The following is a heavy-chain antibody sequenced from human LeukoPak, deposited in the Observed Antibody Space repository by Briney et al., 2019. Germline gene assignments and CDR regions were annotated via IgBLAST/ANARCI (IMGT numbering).Heavy chain of an antibody. V-gene: IGHV3-9*01. CDR1: GFTFDDYA. D-gene: IGHD1-1*01. J-gene: IGHJ6*03. Sequence: GRSLRLSCTASGFTFDDYAMHWVRQVPGKSPEWLATISWNSGSIGYADYVKGRFTIYRDNSGNSLFLLMNDLRPDDTAMYFCAKDTTMALAYYYMDVWGKGTRVIVSS. CDR2: ISWNSGSI. CDR3: AKDTTMALAYYYMDV.